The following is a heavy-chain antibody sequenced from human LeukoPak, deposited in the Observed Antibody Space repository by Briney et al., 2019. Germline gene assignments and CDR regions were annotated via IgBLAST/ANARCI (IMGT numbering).Heavy chain of an antibody. V-gene: IGHV3-21*01. D-gene: IGHD1-26*01. CDR3: ARDPGWELLNYFYYYMDV. CDR1: GFTFSSYY. CDR2: ISSSSSYI. Sequence: KPGGSLRLSCAASGFTFSSYYMNWVRQAPGKGLEWVSSISSSSSYIYYADSVKGRFTISRDNAKNSLYLQMNSLRGVDTAVYYCARDPGWELLNYFYYYMDVWGKGTTVTVSS. J-gene: IGHJ6*03.